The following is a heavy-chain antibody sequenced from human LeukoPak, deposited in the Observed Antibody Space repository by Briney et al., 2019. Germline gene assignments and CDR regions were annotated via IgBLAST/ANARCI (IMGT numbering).Heavy chain of an antibody. CDR2: INHNGNVN. D-gene: IGHD7-27*01. Sequence: SGGSLRLSCAASGFTFSSYWMNWARQAPGKGLEWVASINHNGNVNYYVDSVKGRFTISRDNAKNSLYLQMSNLRAEDTAVYCCARGPPNWGYDYWGPGTLVTVSS. J-gene: IGHJ4*02. CDR1: GFTFSSYW. CDR3: ARGPPNWGYDY. V-gene: IGHV3-7*03.